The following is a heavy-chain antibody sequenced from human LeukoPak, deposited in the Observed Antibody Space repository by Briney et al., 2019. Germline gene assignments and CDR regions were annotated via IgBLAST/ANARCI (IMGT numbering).Heavy chain of an antibody. D-gene: IGHD7-27*01. V-gene: IGHV4-34*01. CDR3: ARHGDTLAPFAFDI. J-gene: IGHJ3*02. CDR2: INHSGST. Sequence: SETLPLTCAVYGGSFSGYYWSWIRQPPGKGLEWIGEINHSGSTNYNPSLKSRVTISVDTSKNQFSLKLSSVTAADTAVYYCARHGDTLAPFAFDIWGQGTMVTVSS. CDR1: GGSFSGYY.